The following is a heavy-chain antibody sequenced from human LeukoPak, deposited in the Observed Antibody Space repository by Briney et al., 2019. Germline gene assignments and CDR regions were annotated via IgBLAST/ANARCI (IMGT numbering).Heavy chain of an antibody. J-gene: IGHJ3*02. CDR1: GASISSSNYY. CDR2: IYHSGST. Sequence: SETLSLTCAVSGASISSSNYYWGWVRQPPGKGLEWIGEIYHSGSTNYNPSLKSRVTISVDKSKNQFSLKLSSVTAADTAVYYCARDHYNYDILTGYYSDAFDIWGQGTMVTVSS. CDR3: ARDHYNYDILTGYYSDAFDI. D-gene: IGHD3-9*01. V-gene: IGHV4-39*07.